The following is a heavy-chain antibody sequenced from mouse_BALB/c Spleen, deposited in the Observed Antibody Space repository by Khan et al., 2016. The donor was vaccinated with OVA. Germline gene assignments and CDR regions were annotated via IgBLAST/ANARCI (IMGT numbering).Heavy chain of an antibody. CDR1: GYTFTTYY. V-gene: IGHV1-42*01. D-gene: IGHD2-2*01. CDR2: INPISDDT. CDR3: NRHGYVAWFTY. Sequence: EVQLQESGPELMKPGASVKISCKASGYTFTTYYMHWIMQSPGKSLEWIGYINPISDDTNYNQKFKDKATLTADKSSSTAYIHLTNLTSEDSAVYCVNRHGYVAWFTYWGRGTLVTVSA. J-gene: IGHJ3*01.